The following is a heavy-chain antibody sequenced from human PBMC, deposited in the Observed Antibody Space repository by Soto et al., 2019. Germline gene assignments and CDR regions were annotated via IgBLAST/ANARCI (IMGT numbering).Heavy chain of an antibody. V-gene: IGHV3-23*01. CDR3: ARKVLGSTSRPDWWYFDL. CDR1: GFTFINYA. Sequence: EVQLLESGGGLVQLGGSLRLSCVGSGFTFINYAMNWVRQTPGKGLEWASGISGGGDRTFDADSVKGRFTISRDNSKNTVNLQMNSLRADDTAVYYCARKVLGSTSRPDWWYFDLWGRGTLVTVSS. CDR2: ISGGGDRT. D-gene: IGHD2-2*01. J-gene: IGHJ2*01.